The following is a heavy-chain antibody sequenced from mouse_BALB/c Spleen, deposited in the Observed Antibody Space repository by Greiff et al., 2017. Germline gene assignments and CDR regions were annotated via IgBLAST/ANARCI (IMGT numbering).Heavy chain of an antibody. D-gene: IGHD2-4*01. J-gene: IGHJ2*01. V-gene: IGHV3-6*02. CDR2: ISYDGSN. Sequence: EVKLQESGPGLMKPSQSLSLTCSVTGYSITSGYYWNWIRQFPGNKLEWMGYISYDGSNNYNPSLKNRISITRDTSKNQFFLKLNSVTTEDTATYYCARGGLRRDYFDYWGQGTTLTVSS. CDR3: ARGGLRRDYFDY. CDR1: GYSITSGYY.